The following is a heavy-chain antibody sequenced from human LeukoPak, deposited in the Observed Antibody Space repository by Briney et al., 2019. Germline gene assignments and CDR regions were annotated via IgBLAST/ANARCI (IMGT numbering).Heavy chain of an antibody. CDR1: GDSISSGHY. CDR3: ARLVTTATTGADY. CDR2: IFHIGST. J-gene: IGHJ4*02. D-gene: IGHD4-17*01. V-gene: IGHV4-38-2*01. Sequence: PSETLSLTCAVSGDSISSGHYWGWIRQPPGKGLEWIGSIFHIGSTYYNPSLKSRLTISVDTSKNQFSLRLTSVTAADTAVYYCARLVTTATTGADYWGQGTLVTVSS.